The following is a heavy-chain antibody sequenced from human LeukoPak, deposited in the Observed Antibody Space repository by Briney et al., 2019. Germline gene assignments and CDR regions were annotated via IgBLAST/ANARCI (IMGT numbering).Heavy chain of an antibody. D-gene: IGHD6-25*01. Sequence: ASVKVSCKASGYSFTSHYMHWVRQAPGQGLEWMGYINTNTGNPTYAQGFTGRFVFSLDTSVSTAYLQISSLKAEDTAVYYCARLSPQRGGNYYMDVWGKGTTVTVSS. V-gene: IGHV7-4-1*02. CDR2: INTNTGNP. J-gene: IGHJ6*03. CDR1: GYSFTSHY. CDR3: ARLSPQRGGNYYMDV.